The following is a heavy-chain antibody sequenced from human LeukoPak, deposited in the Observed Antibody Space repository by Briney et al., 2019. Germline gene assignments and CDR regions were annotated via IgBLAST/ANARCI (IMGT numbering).Heavy chain of an antibody. V-gene: IGHV1-2*02. CDR2: INPKSGGT. D-gene: IGHD3-9*01. J-gene: IGHJ4*02. Sequence: ASMKVSCKASGYTFGDYFMHWVRQAPGQGLEWMGWINPKSGGTHYAQNFQGRVTMTRDTSVSTAYMELGRLRSDDTAVYYCARVPLIQYFDWLSNFDCWGQGTLVTVSS. CDR3: ARVPLIQYFDWLSNFDC. CDR1: GYTFGDYF.